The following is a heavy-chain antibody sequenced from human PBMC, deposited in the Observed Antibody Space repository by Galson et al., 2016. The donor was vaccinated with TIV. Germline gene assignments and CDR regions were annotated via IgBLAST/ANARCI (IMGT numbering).Heavy chain of an antibody. V-gene: IGHV4-59*11. CDR3: AREGVPLSGDSPTSAFDV. CDR1: GGSISSHY. Sequence: QVQLQESGPGLVKPSETLSLSCSVSGGSISSHYWSWIRAPPGKGLEWIGSVPYRRSRYYNPTLQGRVTISIDRSKNQFSLNLGSVTAVDTAVYYCAREGVPLSGDSPTSAFDVWGQGTMVTVSS. CDR2: VPYRRSR. J-gene: IGHJ3*01. D-gene: IGHD2-21*01.